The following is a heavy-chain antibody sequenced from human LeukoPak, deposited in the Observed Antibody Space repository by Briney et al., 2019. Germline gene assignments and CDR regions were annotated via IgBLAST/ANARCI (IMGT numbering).Heavy chain of an antibody. D-gene: IGHD4-17*01. J-gene: IGHJ4*02. CDR1: GFTFTSSA. CDR2: IVVGSGNT. V-gene: IGHV1-58*02. Sequence: SVKVSCKASGFTFTSSAMQWVRQARGQRLEWIGWIVVGSGNTNYAQKFRERVTITRDMSTSTAYMELSSLRSEDTAVYYCAAAPWDDYGDLYFDYWGQGTLVTVSS. CDR3: AAAPWDDYGDLYFDY.